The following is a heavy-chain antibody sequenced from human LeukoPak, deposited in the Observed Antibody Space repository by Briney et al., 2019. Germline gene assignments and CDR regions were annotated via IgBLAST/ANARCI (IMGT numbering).Heavy chain of an antibody. Sequence: SETLSLTCPVSGGSISSGSYYWSWVRQPAGKGLEWIGRIYISGSTDYNPSLKSRVTISVDTSRNQFSLKLTSVTAADTAVYYCAVSSSTADFDPWGQGTLVTVSS. CDR3: AVSSSTADFDP. J-gene: IGHJ5*02. V-gene: IGHV4-61*02. D-gene: IGHD6-6*01. CDR2: IYISGST. CDR1: GGSISSGSYY.